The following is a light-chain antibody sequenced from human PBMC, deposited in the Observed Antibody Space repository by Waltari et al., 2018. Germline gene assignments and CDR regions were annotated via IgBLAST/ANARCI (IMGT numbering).Light chain of an antibody. Sequence: QAVVTQEPSLTVSPGGTVTLTCRSSDGAVTSSRFPYWFQQRPGQAPTTLISETSEKQSWTPARFSGTLIGGKAALTLSDAQPDDEAEYFCSLSYAGILVFGGGTKLTVL. J-gene: IGLJ3*02. CDR1: DGAVTSSRF. CDR3: SLSYAGILV. CDR2: ETS. V-gene: IGLV7-46*01.